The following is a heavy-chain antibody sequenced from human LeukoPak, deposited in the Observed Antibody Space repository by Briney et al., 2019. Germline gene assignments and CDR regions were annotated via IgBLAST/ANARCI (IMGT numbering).Heavy chain of an antibody. V-gene: IGHV4-38-2*02. CDR2: IFHSGST. Sequence: SDTLSLTCTVSGYSISSGYYWGWIRQPPGKGLEWIGSIFHSGSTYYNPSLKGRVTISVDTSKEQFSLNLTSVTAADTAVYYCARDLKWELPIWGQGTLVTVPS. CDR3: ARDLKWELPI. J-gene: IGHJ4*02. D-gene: IGHD1-26*01. CDR1: GYSISSGYY.